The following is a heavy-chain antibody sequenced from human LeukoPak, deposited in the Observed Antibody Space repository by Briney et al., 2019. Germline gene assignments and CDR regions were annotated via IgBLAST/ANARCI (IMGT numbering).Heavy chain of an antibody. D-gene: IGHD2-15*01. V-gene: IGHV1-8*01. CDR3: ARGVVASTFYYYMDV. J-gene: IGHJ6*03. Sequence: ASVTVSCKASGYTFTSYDINWVRQATGQGLEWMGWMNPNSGNTGYAQKFQGRVTMTRNTSISTAYMELSSLRSDDTAVYYCARGVVASTFYYYMDVWGKGTTVTVSS. CDR1: GYTFTSYD. CDR2: MNPNSGNT.